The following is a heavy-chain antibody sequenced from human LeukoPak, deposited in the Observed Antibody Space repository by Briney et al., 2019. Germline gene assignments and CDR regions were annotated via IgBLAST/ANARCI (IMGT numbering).Heavy chain of an antibody. V-gene: IGHV1-3*01. Sequence: IGWINAGNGNTKYSQKFQGRVTITRDTSASTAYMELSSLRSEDTAVYYCARVGLGGYFDYWAREPWSPSPQ. J-gene: IGHJ4*02. CDR2: INAGNGNT. CDR3: ARVGLGGYFDY. D-gene: IGHD1-26*01.